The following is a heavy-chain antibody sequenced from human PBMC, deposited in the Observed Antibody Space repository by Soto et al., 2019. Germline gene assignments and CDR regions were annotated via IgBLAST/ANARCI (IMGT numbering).Heavy chain of an antibody. CDR3: ATGIIVLGAAYYYYYGIDV. D-gene: IGHD2-2*01. CDR1: GGTFSSYA. V-gene: IGHV1-69*01. J-gene: IGHJ6*02. Sequence: QVQLVQSGAEVKKPGSSVKVSCKASGGTFSSYAISWVRQAPGPGLAWMGGSIPIFGTANYAQKFQGRVTITADESTSTAYMELSSLRSEDTAVYYCATGIIVLGAAYYYYYGIDVWGQGSTFTVSS. CDR2: SIPIFGTA.